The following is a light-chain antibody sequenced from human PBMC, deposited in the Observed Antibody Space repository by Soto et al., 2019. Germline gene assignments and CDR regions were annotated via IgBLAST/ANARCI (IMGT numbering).Light chain of an antibody. CDR2: GVS. CDR3: CSYAGRYTYV. Sequence: QSALTQPRSVSGSPGQSGTISCTGASXDVGGYNYVSWYQQHPGKAPKLMIYGVSKRPSGVPDRFSGSKSGNTASLTISGLQTEDEADYYCCSYAGRYTYVFGTGTKVTVL. CDR1: SXDVGGYNY. J-gene: IGLJ1*01. V-gene: IGLV2-11*01.